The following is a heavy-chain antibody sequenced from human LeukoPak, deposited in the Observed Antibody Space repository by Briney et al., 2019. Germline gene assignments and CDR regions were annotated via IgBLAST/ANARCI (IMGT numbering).Heavy chain of an antibody. CDR1: GFTFSDYY. V-gene: IGHV3-11*01. CDR3: AKYYYDTSGYYSAGYFDY. Sequence: GGSLRLSCAASGFTFSDYYMSWIRQAPGKGLEWVSYISSSGSTIYYADSVKGRFTVSRDNAKNSLYLQMNSLRAEDTAVYYCAKYYYDTSGYYSAGYFDYWGQGSLVTVSS. J-gene: IGHJ4*02. D-gene: IGHD3-22*01. CDR2: ISSSGSTI.